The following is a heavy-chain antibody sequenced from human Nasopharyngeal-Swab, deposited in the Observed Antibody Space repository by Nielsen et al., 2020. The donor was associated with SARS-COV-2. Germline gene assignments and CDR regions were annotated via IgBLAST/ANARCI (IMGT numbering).Heavy chain of an antibody. V-gene: IGHV5-10-1*01. CDR2: IDPSDSYT. Sequence: GESLKISCKGSGYSFTNYWIGWVRQMPGKGLEWMGRIDPSDSYTNYSPSFQGHVTMSADKSISIAYLQWSSLKASDTAMYYCARLSGSHLDYWGQGTLVTVSS. D-gene: IGHD6-25*01. CDR3: ARLSGSHLDY. J-gene: IGHJ4*02. CDR1: GYSFTNYW.